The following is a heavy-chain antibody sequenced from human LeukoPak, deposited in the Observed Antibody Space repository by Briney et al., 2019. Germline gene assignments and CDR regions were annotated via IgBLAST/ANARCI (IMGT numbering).Heavy chain of an antibody. CDR3: AKGIGYSSSLGYYYYYGMDV. Sequence: PGGSLRLSCAASGFTFSSYGMHWVRQAPGKGLEWVAVISYDGSNKYSADSVEGRFTISRDNSKNTLYLQMNSLRAEDTAVYYCAKGIGYSSSLGYYYYYGMDVWGQGTTVTVSS. J-gene: IGHJ6*02. CDR2: ISYDGSNK. CDR1: GFTFSSYG. D-gene: IGHD6-6*01. V-gene: IGHV3-30*18.